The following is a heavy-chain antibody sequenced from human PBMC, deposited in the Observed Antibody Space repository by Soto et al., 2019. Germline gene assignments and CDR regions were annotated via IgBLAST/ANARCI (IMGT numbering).Heavy chain of an antibody. D-gene: IGHD1-1*01. CDR3: AKVQRAQPNNSPNSFDS. Sequence: PGGSLRLSCAASGFTVSSNYMSWVRQAPGKGLEWVSVIYSGGSTYYADSVKGRFTISRDNSKNTLYLQMNSLRVEDTAVYYCAKVQRAQPNNSPNSFDSRGQGTLVTVSS. V-gene: IGHV3-66*01. CDR1: GFTVSSNY. CDR2: IYSGGST. J-gene: IGHJ4*02.